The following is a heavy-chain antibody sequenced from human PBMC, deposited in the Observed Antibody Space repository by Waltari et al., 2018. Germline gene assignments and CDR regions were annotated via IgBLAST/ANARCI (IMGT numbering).Heavy chain of an antibody. V-gene: IGHV4-38-2*01. CDR3: TWQTLGYCTSAACRRLEA. D-gene: IGHD2-8*02. J-gene: IGHJ5*02. Sequence: QVQLQESGPRLVKPSETLSLTCDVSGYAINSGFYWGWFRQAPEKGLEWIATIYHDGTTFYNPSLTSRVTTSMDTSKNQISLKLKSVTAADTAVYYCTWQTLGYCTSAACRRLEAWGQGTLVTVSS. CDR1: GYAINSGFY. CDR2: IYHDGTT.